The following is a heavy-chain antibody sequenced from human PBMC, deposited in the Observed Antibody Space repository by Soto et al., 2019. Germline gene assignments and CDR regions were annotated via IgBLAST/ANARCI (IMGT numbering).Heavy chain of an antibody. CDR3: ARASALGMDV. D-gene: IGHD3-16*01. CDR1: GGSISSYY. Sequence: PSETLSLTCTVSGGSISSYYWSWIRQPPGKGLEWIGYIYYSGSTNYNPSLKSRVTISVDTSKNQFSLKLSSVTAADTAVYYCARASALGMDVWGQGTTVTVSS. V-gene: IGHV4-59*08. J-gene: IGHJ6*02. CDR2: IYYSGST.